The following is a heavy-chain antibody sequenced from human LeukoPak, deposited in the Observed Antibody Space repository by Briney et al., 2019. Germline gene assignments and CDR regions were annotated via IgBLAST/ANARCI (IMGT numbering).Heavy chain of an antibody. CDR3: ARDGYSSSSRLAFDI. V-gene: IGHV1-69*05. Sequence: SVTVSCKASGGTFSSYAISWVRQAPGQGLEWMGGIIPIFGTANYAQKFQGRVTITTDESTSTAYMELSSLRSEDTAVYYCARDGYSSSSRLAFDIWGQGTMVTVSS. J-gene: IGHJ3*02. CDR1: GGTFSSYA. D-gene: IGHD6-6*01. CDR2: IIPIFGTA.